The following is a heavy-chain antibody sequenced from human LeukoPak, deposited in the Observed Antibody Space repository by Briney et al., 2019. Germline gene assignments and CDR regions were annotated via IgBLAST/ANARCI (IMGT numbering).Heavy chain of an antibody. CDR2: IGSAGEI. V-gene: IGHV3-13*04. CDR3: VRVDNSAYSD. J-gene: IGHJ4*02. CDR1: GFTFRSYD. Sequence: PGGSLRLSCAASGFTFRSYDMHWVRQPTGNGLEWVSAIGSAGEIYYPGSVKGRLTISRDNAKNSLYLQMNSLRAGDTAVYYCVRVDNSAYSDWGQGTLVTVSS. D-gene: IGHD3-22*01.